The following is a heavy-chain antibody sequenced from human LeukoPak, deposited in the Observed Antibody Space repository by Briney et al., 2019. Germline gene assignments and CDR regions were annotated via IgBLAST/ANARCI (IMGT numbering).Heavy chain of an antibody. CDR3: AISHKWLLLDY. CDR1: GGSFSGYY. Sequence: SETLSLTCAVYGGSFSGYYWSWIRQPPGKGLEWIGEINPSGSTIYNPSLKSRVTISLDTSNNQFSLKLNSVTAADTAVYYCAISHKWLLLDYWGQGTLVTVSS. V-gene: IGHV4-34*01. CDR2: INPSGST. D-gene: IGHD2-15*01. J-gene: IGHJ4*02.